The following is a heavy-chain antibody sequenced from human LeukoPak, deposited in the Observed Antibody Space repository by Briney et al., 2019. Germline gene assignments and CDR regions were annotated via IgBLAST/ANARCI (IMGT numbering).Heavy chain of an antibody. J-gene: IGHJ5*02. CDR2: ICYSGST. CDR1: GGSICSGGYL. Sequence: PSETVPLTCTVSGGSICSGGYLWRGTRQHPGKGVGWSGYICYSGSTHYNPSLKSRVTISVDTSKNQFSLKLSSVTAADTAVYYCAKASLLWFGELSRGGRFDRWGQGTLVTVSS. V-gene: IGHV4-31*03. CDR3: AKASLLWFGELSRGGRFDR. D-gene: IGHD3-10*01.